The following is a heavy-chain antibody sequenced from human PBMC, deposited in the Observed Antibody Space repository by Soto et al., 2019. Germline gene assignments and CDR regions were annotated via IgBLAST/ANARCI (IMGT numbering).Heavy chain of an antibody. D-gene: IGHD2-15*01. CDR1: GYTFTSYG. V-gene: IGHV1-18*01. CDR2: ISAYNGNT. Sequence: GASVKVSCKASGYTFTSYGISWVRQAPGQGLEWMGWISAYNGNTNYAQKLQGRVTMTTDTSTSTAYMELRSLRSDDTAVYYCARVRDIVVVVAARGGGSAFDIWGQGTMVTVS. J-gene: IGHJ3*02. CDR3: ARVRDIVVVVAARGGGSAFDI.